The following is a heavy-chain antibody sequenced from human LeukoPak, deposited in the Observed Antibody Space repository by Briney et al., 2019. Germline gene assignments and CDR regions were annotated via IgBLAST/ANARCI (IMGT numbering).Heavy chain of an antibody. Sequence: GGSLRLSCAASGFTFSNAWMSWVRQAPGKGLEWVGRIKRKTDGGTTDYAAPVKGRFTISRDDSKNTLYLQMNSLKTEDTAVYYCTAVFSSGSYRFDYWGQGTLVTVSS. CDR2: IKRKTDGGTT. D-gene: IGHD1-26*01. J-gene: IGHJ4*02. CDR3: TAVFSSGSYRFDY. V-gene: IGHV3-15*01. CDR1: GFTFSNAW.